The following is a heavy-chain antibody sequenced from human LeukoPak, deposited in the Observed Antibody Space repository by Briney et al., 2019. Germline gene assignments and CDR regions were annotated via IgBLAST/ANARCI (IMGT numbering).Heavy chain of an antibody. J-gene: IGHJ5*02. CDR2: IYPGDSDT. CDR1: GYSFSNYW. CDR3: ARLKGTGSSGDNWFDP. Sequence: GESLKISCQGSGYSFSNYWTGWVRQMPGKGLEWMGIIYPGDSDTRYSPSFQGQVTISADKSIATAYLQWNSLKPSDTAMYYCARLKGTGSSGDNWFDPWGQGNLVTVSS. D-gene: IGHD6-6*01. V-gene: IGHV5-51*01.